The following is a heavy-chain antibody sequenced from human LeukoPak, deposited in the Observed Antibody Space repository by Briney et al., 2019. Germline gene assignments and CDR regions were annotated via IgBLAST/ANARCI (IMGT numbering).Heavy chain of an antibody. D-gene: IGHD1-1*01. CDR1: GFTFSSYE. Sequence: GGSLRLSCAASGFTFSSYEMNWVRQAPGKGLEWVSYISSSGSTIYYADSVKGRFTISRDNAKNSLYLQMNSLRAEDTAVYYCARFGGTGIYYYYGMDVWGQGTTVTVSS. V-gene: IGHV3-48*03. J-gene: IGHJ6*02. CDR3: ARFGGTGIYYYYGMDV. CDR2: ISSSGSTI.